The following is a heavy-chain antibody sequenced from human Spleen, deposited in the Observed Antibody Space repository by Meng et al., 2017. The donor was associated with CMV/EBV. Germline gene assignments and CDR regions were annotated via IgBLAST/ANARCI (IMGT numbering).Heavy chain of an antibody. CDR1: GFTFSSYW. V-gene: IGHV3-74*01. CDR2: INSDGSST. CDR3: AREGRLSGYYFDY. Sequence: GGSLRLSCAASGFTFSSYWMHWVRQAPGKGLVWVSRINSDGSSTSYADSVKGRFTISRDNAKNTLYLQMNSLRPEDTAVYYCAREGRLSGYYFDYWGQGILVTVSS. J-gene: IGHJ4*02.